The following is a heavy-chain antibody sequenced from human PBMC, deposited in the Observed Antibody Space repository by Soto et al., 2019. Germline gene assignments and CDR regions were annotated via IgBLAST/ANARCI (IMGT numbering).Heavy chain of an antibody. V-gene: IGHV3-23*01. CDR2: TTGSGGTA. CDR3: AKHSGYDHYYGMDV. J-gene: IGHJ6*02. CDR1: ILSFDIYA. Sequence: EVQLLESGGGLVQPGGSLRLSCAASILSFDIYAMSWVGQAPGKGLEWVSATTGSGGTAYYAGSVKGRFTISRDNSKNTLYLQMDSLRAEDTAVYYCAKHSGYDHYYGMDVWGQGTTVTVSS. D-gene: IGHD5-12*01.